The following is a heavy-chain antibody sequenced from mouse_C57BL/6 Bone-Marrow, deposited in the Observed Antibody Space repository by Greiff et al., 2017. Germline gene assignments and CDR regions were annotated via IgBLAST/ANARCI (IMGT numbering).Heavy chain of an antibody. CDR2: IDPETGGT. V-gene: IGHV1-15*01. CDR3: ARPYYSNPPWFAY. Sequence: QVQLQQSGAELVRPGASVTLSCKASGYTFTDYEMHWVKQTPVHGLEWIGAIDPETGGTAYNQKFKGKAILTADKSSSTAYMQLSSLTTEDSAIYDCARPYYSNPPWFAYWGQGTLVTVSA. CDR1: GYTFTDYE. D-gene: IGHD2-5*01. J-gene: IGHJ3*01.